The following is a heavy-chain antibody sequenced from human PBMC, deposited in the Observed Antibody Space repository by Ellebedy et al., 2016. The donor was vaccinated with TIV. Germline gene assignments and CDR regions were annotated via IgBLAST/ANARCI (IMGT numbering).Heavy chain of an antibody. J-gene: IGHJ4*02. D-gene: IGHD3-10*01. CDR3: AKGSFPFGDKSERIYSFQY. CDR1: GFTFSSYG. Sequence: GESLKISCAASGFTFSSYGMHWVRQAPGKGLEWVAFIRYDGSNKYYADSVKGRFTISTHHSRNTLYLQMTNLRTEETAVYYCAKGSFPFGDKSERIYSFQYWGQGTLVTVSS. CDR2: IRYDGSNK. V-gene: IGHV3-30*02.